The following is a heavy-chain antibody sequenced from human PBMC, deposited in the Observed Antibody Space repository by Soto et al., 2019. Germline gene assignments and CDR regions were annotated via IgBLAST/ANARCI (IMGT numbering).Heavy chain of an antibody. CDR2: IYPGYSDT. V-gene: IGHV5-51*01. D-gene: IGHD5-18*01. Sequence: EXLKISCKCSGYXFTSYLVGWVRHMPGKGLELMGIIYPGYSDTRYSPSFQGQVTISADKSIRTAYLQWSSLKASHTAMYYCARQYDAYRFTLDVWGQGTTGTVS. CDR3: ARQYDAYRFTLDV. J-gene: IGHJ6*02. CDR1: GYXFTSYL.